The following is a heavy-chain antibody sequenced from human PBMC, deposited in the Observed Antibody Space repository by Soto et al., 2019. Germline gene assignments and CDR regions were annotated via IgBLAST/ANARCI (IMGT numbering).Heavy chain of an antibody. CDR3: ARVTWSGIAAAGTSGYFDY. V-gene: IGHV4-34*01. D-gene: IGHD6-13*01. J-gene: IGHJ4*02. CDR1: GGSFSGYY. Sequence: PSETLSLTCAVYGGSFSGYYWNWIRQPPGKGLEWIGEINHSGSTNYNPSLKSRVTISVDTSKNQFSLRLSSVTAADTAVYYCARVTWSGIAAAGTSGYFDYWGQGTLVTVSS. CDR2: INHSGST.